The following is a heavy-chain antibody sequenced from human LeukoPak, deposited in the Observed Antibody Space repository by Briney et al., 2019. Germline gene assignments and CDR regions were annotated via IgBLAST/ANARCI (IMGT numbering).Heavy chain of an antibody. CDR1: GGSISSYY. D-gene: IGHD5-18*01. V-gene: IGHV4-4*07. CDR2: IYTSGST. Sequence: PSETLSLTCTVSGGSISSYYWSWIRQPAGKGLEWIGRIYTSGSTNCNPSLKSRVTMSVDTSKNQFSLKVSSVTAADTALYYCARDEYSYGSRTHPYFFDYWGQGTLVTVSS. J-gene: IGHJ4*02. CDR3: ARDEYSYGSRTHPYFFDY.